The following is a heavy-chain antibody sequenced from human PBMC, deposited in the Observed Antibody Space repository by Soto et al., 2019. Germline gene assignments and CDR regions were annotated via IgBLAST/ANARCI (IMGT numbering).Heavy chain of an antibody. CDR3: ATYRRGEGGRGY. Sequence: QVQLQESGPGLVKPSETLSLTCTVSGGSVSSHHWTWIRQPPGKGLEWIGDYSDSTGYSPSLKSGVTLAAETSKTQFSLKLSSVTAADTAVYYCATYRRGEGGRGYWGQGTLVTVSS. J-gene: IGHJ4*02. D-gene: IGHD3-16*01. CDR2: DYSDST. CDR1: GGSVSSHH. V-gene: IGHV4-59*08.